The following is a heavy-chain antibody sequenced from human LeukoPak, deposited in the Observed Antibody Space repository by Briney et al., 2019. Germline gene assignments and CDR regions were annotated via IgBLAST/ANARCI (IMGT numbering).Heavy chain of an antibody. CDR2: INPNTGGT. CDR3: ARDLATIDGIAWYYFEN. Sequence: ASVKVSCKASGYTFTDHYIHWVRRAPGQGFEWMGWINPNTGGTDYAQKFQDRIAISAYTSISTAFMELSRLRSDDTALYYCARDLATIDGIAWYYFENWGQGTLVTVS. D-gene: IGHD5-12*01. J-gene: IGHJ4*02. V-gene: IGHV1-2*02. CDR1: GYTFTDHY.